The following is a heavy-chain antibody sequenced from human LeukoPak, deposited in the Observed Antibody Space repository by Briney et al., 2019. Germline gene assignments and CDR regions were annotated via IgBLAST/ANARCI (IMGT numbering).Heavy chain of an antibody. CDR1: GFTFSSYA. D-gene: IGHD1-20*01. CDR2: ISGSGGST. J-gene: IGHJ4*02. Sequence: GGSLRLSCAASGFTFSSYAMSWVRQAPGKGLEWVSAISGSGGSTYYADSVKGRFTISRDDSKNTLYLQMNSLKTEDTAVYYCTTALYDWNDVNYWGQGTLVTVSS. CDR3: TTALYDWNDVNY. V-gene: IGHV3-23*01.